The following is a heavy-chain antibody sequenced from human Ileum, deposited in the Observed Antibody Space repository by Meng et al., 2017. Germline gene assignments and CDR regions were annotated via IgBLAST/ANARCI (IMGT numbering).Heavy chain of an antibody. CDR1: GGTFSSYA. CDR3: ARVNDNGVCVI. CDR2: IIPIFGTA. D-gene: IGHD2-8*01. V-gene: IGHV1-69*01. Sequence: QVDVVESGGGVRNPGSSGKVSCKASGGTFSSYAISWVRQAPGQGLEWMGGIIPIFGTANYAQKFQGRVTITADESTSTAYMELSSLRSEDTAVYYCARVNDNGVCVIWGQGTLVTVSS. J-gene: IGHJ4*02.